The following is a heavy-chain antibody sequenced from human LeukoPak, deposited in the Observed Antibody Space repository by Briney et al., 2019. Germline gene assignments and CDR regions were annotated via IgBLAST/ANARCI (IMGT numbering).Heavy chain of an antibody. CDR3: ARGRWLQYET. D-gene: IGHD5-24*01. CDR1: GESFSGDY. Sequence: SETLSLTCGVHGESFSGDYWSWIRQPPGKGLEWIGEINQSGSTNYIPSLKSRVTISVDTSKNQFSLKLISVTAADTAVYYCARGRWLQYETWGRGTLVTVSS. V-gene: IGHV4-34*01. J-gene: IGHJ5*02. CDR2: INQSGST.